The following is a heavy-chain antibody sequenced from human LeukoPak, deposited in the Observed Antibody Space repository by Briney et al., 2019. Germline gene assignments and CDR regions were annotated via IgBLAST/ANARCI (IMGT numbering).Heavy chain of an antibody. CDR2: IYNSGST. CDR3: ARVVCSSGSCSLDY. V-gene: IGHV4-59*01. CDR1: GGSISSYY. D-gene: IGHD2-15*01. Sequence: PSETLSLTCTVSGGSISSYYWSWIRQPPGKGLEWIGYIYNSGSTKYNPSLKSRVTISVDTSKNQFSLKLRSVTAADTAAYYCARVVCSSGSCSLDYWGQGTLVTVSS. J-gene: IGHJ4*02.